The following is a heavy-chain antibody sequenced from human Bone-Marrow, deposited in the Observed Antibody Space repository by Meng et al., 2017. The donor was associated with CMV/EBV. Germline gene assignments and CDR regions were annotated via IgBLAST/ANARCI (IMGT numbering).Heavy chain of an antibody. J-gene: IGHJ4*02. CDR3: IRDFHGFKLLPRK. V-gene: IGHV3-49*04. Sequence: GGSLSLSCTRSGFIFSDYPFTWVRQAPGKGLGWVGSIRAKVSGGTPEYAAAEKGRFTISLDDSNSIAYLQMDILKTEDTGLYYYIRDFHGFKLLPRKWGQGTLVTVSS. CDR1: GFIFSDYP. CDR2: IRAKVSGGTP. D-gene: IGHD2-15*01.